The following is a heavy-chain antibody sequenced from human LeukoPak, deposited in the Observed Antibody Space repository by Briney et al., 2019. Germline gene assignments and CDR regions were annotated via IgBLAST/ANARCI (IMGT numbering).Heavy chain of an antibody. J-gene: IGHJ4*02. Sequence: GGSLRLSCVGSGFTFSSYWLNWVRQAPGEGLEWVANIKQGGNEKYYVDSVKGRFTISRDNAKNSLWLQMNSLRAEDTAVYYCATHSSAVVWGQGTLVTVSS. D-gene: IGHD6-25*01. CDR3: ATHSSAVV. V-gene: IGHV3-7*01. CDR1: GFTFSSYW. CDR2: IKQGGNEK.